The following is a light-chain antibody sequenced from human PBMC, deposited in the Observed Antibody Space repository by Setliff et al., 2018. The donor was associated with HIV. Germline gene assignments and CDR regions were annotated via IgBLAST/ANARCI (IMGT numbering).Light chain of an antibody. CDR3: SSYTTSRQFV. CDR1: SSDVVAYNF. J-gene: IGLJ1*01. V-gene: IGLV2-14*03. CDR2: DVI. Sequence: QSVLPQPASVSGSPGQSVTISCTGTSSDVVAYNFVSWYQQHPGRAPKLMIYDVINRNSGVSIRFSGSKSGNAASLTISGLQAEDEADYYCSSYTTSRQFVFGSGTKVTVL.